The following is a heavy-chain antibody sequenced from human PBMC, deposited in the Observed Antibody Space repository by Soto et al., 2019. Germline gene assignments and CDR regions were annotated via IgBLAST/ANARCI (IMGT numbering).Heavy chain of an antibody. D-gene: IGHD2-15*01. Sequence: GGSLRLSCAASGFTFSSYGMHWVRQAPGKGLEWVAVIWYDGSNKYYADSVKGRFTISRDNSKNTLYLQMNSLRAEDTAVYYCARGVKNCSGGSCYFVYYYYMDVWGKGTTVTVSS. CDR3: ARGVKNCSGGSCYFVYYYYMDV. J-gene: IGHJ6*03. V-gene: IGHV3-33*01. CDR1: GFTFSSYG. CDR2: IWYDGSNK.